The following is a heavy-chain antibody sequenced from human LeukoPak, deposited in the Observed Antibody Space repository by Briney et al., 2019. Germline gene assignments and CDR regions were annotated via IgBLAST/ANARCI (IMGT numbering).Heavy chain of an antibody. Sequence: GGSLRLSCAASGFTFSSYAMHWVRQAPGKGLEWVTFIRYDGSNKYYADSVKGRFTISRDNSKNTLYLQMNSLRAEDTAVYYCARSLFRFLEWSYRSYYYYYMDVWGKGTTVTVSS. CDR3: ARSLFRFLEWSYRSYYYYYMDV. CDR2: IRYDGSNK. D-gene: IGHD3-3*01. CDR1: GFTFSSYA. J-gene: IGHJ6*03. V-gene: IGHV3-30*02.